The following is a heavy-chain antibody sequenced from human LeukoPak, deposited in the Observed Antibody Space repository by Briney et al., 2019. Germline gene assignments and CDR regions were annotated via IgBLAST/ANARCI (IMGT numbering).Heavy chain of an antibody. CDR1: GFTFSNSW. V-gene: IGHV3-7*01. Sequence: PGGSLRLSCAASGFTFSNSWMSWVRQAPGKGLEWVANIKLDGSEKYYVDSVKGRFTISRDNAKNSLYLQMNSLRAEDTAVYYCARDGIVGATYYFDYWGQGTLVTVSS. D-gene: IGHD1-26*01. CDR3: ARDGIVGATYYFDY. J-gene: IGHJ4*02. CDR2: IKLDGSEK.